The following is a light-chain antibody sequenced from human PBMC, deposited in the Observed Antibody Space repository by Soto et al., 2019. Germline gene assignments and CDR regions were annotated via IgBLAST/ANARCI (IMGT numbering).Light chain of an antibody. CDR3: ETWDSNTFVV. Sequence: QSVLTQSSSASASLGSSVKLTCTLSSGYSTYIIAWHQQQPGKAPRYLMKVERSGSYNKGSGVPDRFSGSSSGADRYLTISNLQSEDEADYYCETWDSNTFVVFGGGTKVTVL. V-gene: IGLV4-60*03. CDR1: SGYSTYI. CDR2: VERSGSY. J-gene: IGLJ2*01.